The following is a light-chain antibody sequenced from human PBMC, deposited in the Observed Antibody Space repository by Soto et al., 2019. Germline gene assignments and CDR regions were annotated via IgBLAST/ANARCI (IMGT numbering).Light chain of an antibody. Sequence: QSALTQPPSVSGSPGQSIAISCTGTSIDVGAYNAVSWYQHHPGKAPKLMIYDVSNRPSGVSDRFSGCKSGNTASLTISGLRPEDEADYYCSSYTPSGTYVFGTGTKLTVL. CDR2: DVS. J-gene: IGLJ1*01. V-gene: IGLV2-14*03. CDR1: SIDVGAYNA. CDR3: SSYTPSGTYV.